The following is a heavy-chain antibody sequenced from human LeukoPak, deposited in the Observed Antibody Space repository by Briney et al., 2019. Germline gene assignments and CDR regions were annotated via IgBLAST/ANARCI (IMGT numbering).Heavy chain of an antibody. CDR1: GYTFQNFG. CDR3: ARGTRPGPLLHLAY. V-gene: IGHV1-18*01. D-gene: IGHD2-2*01. CDR2: SGTSDTNT. Sequence: ASVTVSCKTSGYTFQNFGITWVRQAPGQGLEWMGWSGTSDTNTNYAQKFQGRVTMTTDTSTTTGYMELRSLRSDDTAVFYCARGTRPGPLLHLAYWGQGTRVTVSS. J-gene: IGHJ4*02.